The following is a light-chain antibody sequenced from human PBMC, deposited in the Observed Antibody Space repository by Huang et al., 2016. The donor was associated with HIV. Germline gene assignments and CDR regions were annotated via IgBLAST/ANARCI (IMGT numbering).Light chain of an antibody. V-gene: IGKV1-5*03. CDR2: TAS. J-gene: IGKJ2*01. CDR3: QQYNRFYT. CDR1: QSVGNW. Sequence: DIQMTQSPSTLSASVGDRVTITCRASQSVGNWLAWYQQKPGQAPKLLVYTASTLQNGVPSRFSGSGSETEFTLIINSLQPDDFATYYCQQYNRFYTFGQGTRLDIK.